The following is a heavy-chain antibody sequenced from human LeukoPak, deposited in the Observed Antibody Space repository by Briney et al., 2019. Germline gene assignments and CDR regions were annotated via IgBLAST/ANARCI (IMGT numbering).Heavy chain of an antibody. V-gene: IGHV3-23*01. CDR2: ISGSGPYT. CDR3: AKHGYCSGISCFFDF. Sequence: GGSLRLSCAASGFTFSSYAMSWVRQAPGKGLEWVSGISGSGPYTFYTDSVKGRFTISRDSSKNTLYLQMSSLRAEDTALYYCAKHGYCSGISCFFDFWGQGTLVTVSS. D-gene: IGHD2-2*03. CDR1: GFTFSSYA. J-gene: IGHJ4*02.